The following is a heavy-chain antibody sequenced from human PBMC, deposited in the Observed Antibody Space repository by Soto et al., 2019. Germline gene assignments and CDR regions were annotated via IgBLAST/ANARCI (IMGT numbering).Heavy chain of an antibody. Sequence: SETLSLTCSVSGGSFSSDSFIWSWVRQFPGKGLEWIGYINYSGTTYYNPSLRSRITMSVDTSKNQFSLNLSSVTAADTAVYYCARDHKWDGMDVWGQGTTVTVSS. CDR3: ARDHKWDGMDV. D-gene: IGHD1-26*01. CDR2: INYSGTT. V-gene: IGHV4-31*03. CDR1: GGSFSSDSFI. J-gene: IGHJ6*02.